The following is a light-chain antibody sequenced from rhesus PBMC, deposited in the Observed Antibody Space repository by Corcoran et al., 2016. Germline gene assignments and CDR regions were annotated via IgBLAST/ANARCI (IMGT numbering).Light chain of an antibody. J-gene: IGLJ1*01. V-gene: IGLV2-32*02. CDR3: SSYAGSNTYI. Sequence: QAALTQPRSVSGSPGQSVTISCTGTSSDIGGYNYVSWYQHHPGTAPKLMIYEVSKRPSGVSDRFSGSKSGNTASLTISGLQAEDEADYYCSSYAGSNTYIFDTGTRLTVL. CDR1: SSDIGGYNY. CDR2: EVS.